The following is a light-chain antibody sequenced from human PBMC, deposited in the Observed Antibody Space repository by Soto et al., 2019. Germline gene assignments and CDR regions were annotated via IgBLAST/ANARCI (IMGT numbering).Light chain of an antibody. CDR1: QSVSSH. CDR2: DAS. J-gene: IGKJ2*01. Sequence: EIVLTQSPATLSLSPGERVTLSCRASQSVSSHLAWYQQQPGQAPRLLIYDASNRATGIPARFSGSGSGTVFTLTISSLEPEDFAVYYCQQRSNDMYTFDQGTKLEIK. V-gene: IGKV3-11*01. CDR3: QQRSNDMYT.